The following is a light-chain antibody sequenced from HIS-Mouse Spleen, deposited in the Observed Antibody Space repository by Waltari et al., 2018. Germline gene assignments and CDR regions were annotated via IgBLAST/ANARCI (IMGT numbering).Light chain of an antibody. CDR1: QGISSY. CDR3: QQLNSYPPT. Sequence: DTQLTQSPSFLSASVGDRATPTCRASQGISSYLAWYQQNPGKAPKLLIYAASTLQSGVPSRFSGSGSGTEFTLTISSLQPEDFATYYCQQLNSYPPTFGQGTKVEIK. CDR2: AAS. J-gene: IGKJ1*01. V-gene: IGKV1-9*01.